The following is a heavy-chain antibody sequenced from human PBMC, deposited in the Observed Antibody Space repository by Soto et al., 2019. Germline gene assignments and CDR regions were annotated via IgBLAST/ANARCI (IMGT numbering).Heavy chain of an antibody. Sequence: GGFLRLSCPASRYFTPRYAMSYVRQAPGKGLEWVSAISGSGGSTYYADSVKGRFTISRDNSKNTLYLQMNSLRAEDTAVYYCAKIPPGYSYGYFYFDYWGQGTLVTVSS. J-gene: IGHJ4*02. CDR3: AKIPPGYSYGYFYFDY. CDR2: ISGSGGST. V-gene: IGHV3-23*01. D-gene: IGHD5-18*01. CDR1: RYFTPRYA.